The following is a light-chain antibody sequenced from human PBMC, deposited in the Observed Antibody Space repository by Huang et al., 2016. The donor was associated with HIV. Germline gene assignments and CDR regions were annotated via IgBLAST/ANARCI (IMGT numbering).Light chain of an antibody. CDR3: QQSSSPPPT. CDR2: GAS. CDR1: QSVTKY. J-gene: IGKJ3*01. Sequence: SPSSLSASVGDRVTITCRATQSVTKYLNWYQQKPGKAPKLLIYGASSVQTGVPSRFSGSGSGTDFTLTISSLQPEDFATYYCQQSSSPPPTFGPGTKVDIK. V-gene: IGKV1-39*01.